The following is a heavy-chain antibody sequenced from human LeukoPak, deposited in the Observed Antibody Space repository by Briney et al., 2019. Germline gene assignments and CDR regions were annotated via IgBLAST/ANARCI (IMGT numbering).Heavy chain of an antibody. V-gene: IGHV4-34*01. CDR1: GGSFSDYY. D-gene: IGHD2-2*02. CDR2: INPRGST. CDR3: ARLGYCSSTSCYRRGYFDY. J-gene: IGHJ4*02. Sequence: SETLSLTCAVYGGSFSDYYWNWIRQPPGKGLEWIGEINPRGSTNYNPSLKGRVTISVDTSKNQFSLKLSSVTAADTAVYYCARLGYCSSTSCYRRGYFDYWGQGTLVTVSS.